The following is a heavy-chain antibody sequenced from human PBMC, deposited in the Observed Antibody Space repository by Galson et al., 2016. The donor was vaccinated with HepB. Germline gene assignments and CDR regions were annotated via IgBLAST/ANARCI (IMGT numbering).Heavy chain of an antibody. CDR3: ARRDIAAPGTGVYFDY. CDR1: GGSISSSRYY. CDR2: INFGGTS. J-gene: IGHJ4*02. D-gene: IGHD6-13*01. Sequence: SETLSLTCTVSGGSISSSRYYWGWIRQPPGEELEWIGSINFGGTSNYNPSLKSRVTISEDTSRNQFSLMVSSVTAADTAVYYCARRDIAAPGTGVYFDYWGQGTLVTVSS. V-gene: IGHV4-39*01.